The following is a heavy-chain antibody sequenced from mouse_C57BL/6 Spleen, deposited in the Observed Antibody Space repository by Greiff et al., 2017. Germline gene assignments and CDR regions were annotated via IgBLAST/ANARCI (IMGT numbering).Heavy chain of an antibody. Sequence: EVNLVESGGGLVKPGGSLKLSCAASGFTFSSYAMSWVRQTPEKRLEWVATISDGGSYTYYPDSVKGRFTISRDNAKNNLYLQMSHLKSEDTAMYYCARDNSNYGDYAMDYWGQGTSVTVSS. CDR3: ARDNSNYGDYAMDY. D-gene: IGHD2-5*01. J-gene: IGHJ4*01. CDR2: ISDGGSYT. CDR1: GFTFSSYA. V-gene: IGHV5-4*01.